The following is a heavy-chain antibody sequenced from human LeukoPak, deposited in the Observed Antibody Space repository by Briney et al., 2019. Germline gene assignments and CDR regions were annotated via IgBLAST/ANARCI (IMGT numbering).Heavy chain of an antibody. CDR3: ARAGKGGCSSGWHTFDS. J-gene: IGHJ4*02. V-gene: IGHV4-59*11. Sequence: SETLSLTCTVSGGSISTHYWTWIRQPPGKGLEWIGYIHYSGSTYYNPSLKSRVTTSVDTSKNQFSLRLTSVTAADTAVYYCARAGKGGCSSGWHTFDSWGQGTLVTVSS. CDR1: GGSISTHY. D-gene: IGHD6-19*01. CDR2: IHYSGST.